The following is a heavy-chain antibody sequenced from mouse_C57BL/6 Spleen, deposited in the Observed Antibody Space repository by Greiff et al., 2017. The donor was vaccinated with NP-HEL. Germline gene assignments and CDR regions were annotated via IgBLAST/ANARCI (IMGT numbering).Heavy chain of an antibody. Sequence: QVQLQQPGAELVMPGASVKLSCKASGYTFTSYWMHWVKQRPGQGLEWIGEIDPSDSYTNYNQKFKGKSTLTVDKSSSTAYMQLSSLTSEDSAVYDSARNYYGSSGAWFADWGKGTLVTVSA. CDR3: ARNYYGSSGAWFAD. D-gene: IGHD1-1*01. CDR2: IDPSDSYT. V-gene: IGHV1-69*01. CDR1: GYTFTSYW. J-gene: IGHJ3*01.